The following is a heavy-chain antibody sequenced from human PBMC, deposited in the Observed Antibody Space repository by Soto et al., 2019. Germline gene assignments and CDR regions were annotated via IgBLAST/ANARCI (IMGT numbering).Heavy chain of an antibody. J-gene: IGHJ6*02. CDR2: IYYSGST. CDR3: ASGRLKEQYGSASYYWGSYYYGMDV. V-gene: IGHV4-59*01. Sequence: LTCTVSGGSISSYYWSWIRQPPGKGLEWNGYIYYSGSTNYNPSLKSRVTISVDTSKNQFSLKLSSVTAADTAVYYCASGRLKEQYGSASYYWGSYYYGMDVWGQGTTVTVSS. CDR1: GGSISSYY. D-gene: IGHD3-10*01.